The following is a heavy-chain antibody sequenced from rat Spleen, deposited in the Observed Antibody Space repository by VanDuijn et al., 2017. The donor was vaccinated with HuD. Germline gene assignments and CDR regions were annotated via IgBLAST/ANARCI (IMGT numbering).Heavy chain of an antibody. CDR2: ITYAGSST. J-gene: IGHJ3*01. Sequence: VQLKESGPGLVQPSQTLSLTCTVSGFSLTDYSVHWVRQPPGKGLEWVATITYAGSSTYYRDSVKGRFTLSRDDAKRTLFLQMDSLRSEDTATYYCARQDNYVGFAYWGQGTLVTVSS. D-gene: IGHD1-10*01. CDR3: ARQDNYVGFAY. CDR1: GFSLTDYS. V-gene: IGHV5-7*01.